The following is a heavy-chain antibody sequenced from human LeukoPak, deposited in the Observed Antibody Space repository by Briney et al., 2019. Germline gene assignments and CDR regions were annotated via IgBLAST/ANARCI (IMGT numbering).Heavy chain of an antibody. V-gene: IGHV3-23*01. CDR3: AKEPQHCGGVTCTSRLARGYAWFDP. CDR2: ISGGGDTT. J-gene: IGHJ5*02. CDR1: GFTFSNHA. D-gene: IGHD2-21*01. Sequence: GGSLRLSCGGSGFTFSNHAMSWVRQSSGKGLEWVSVISGGGDTTYYAASVKVRFTISRDNSKNTLYLQMNSLRAEDTAIYYCAKEPQHCGGVTCTSRLARGYAWFDPWGQGTLVTVSS.